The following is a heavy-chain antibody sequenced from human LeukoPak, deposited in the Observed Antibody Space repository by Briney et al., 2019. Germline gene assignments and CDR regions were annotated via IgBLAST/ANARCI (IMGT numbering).Heavy chain of an antibody. Sequence: GASVKVSCKASGYTFTGYYKHWVRQAPGQGLEWMGWINPNSGGTNYAQKFQGRVTMTRDTSISTAYMELSRLRSDDTAVYYCARDLEQQLVPRYYYYGMDVWGQGTTVTVSS. CDR2: INPNSGGT. CDR1: GYTFTGYY. CDR3: ARDLEQQLVPRYYYYGMDV. V-gene: IGHV1-2*02. J-gene: IGHJ6*02. D-gene: IGHD6-13*01.